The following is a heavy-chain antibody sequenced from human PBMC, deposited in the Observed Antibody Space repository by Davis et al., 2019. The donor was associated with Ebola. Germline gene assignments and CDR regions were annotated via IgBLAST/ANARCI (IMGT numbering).Heavy chain of an antibody. V-gene: IGHV1-69*13. J-gene: IGHJ4*02. CDR2: IIPIFGTA. CDR3: ASHQERRARGGFDY. Sequence: AASVKVSCKASGGTFSSYAISWVRQAPGQGVEWMGGIIPIFGTANYAQKFQGRVTITADESTSTAYMELRSLRSEDTAVYYWASHQERRARGGFDYWGQGTLVTVSS. CDR1: GGTFSSYA. D-gene: IGHD3-16*01.